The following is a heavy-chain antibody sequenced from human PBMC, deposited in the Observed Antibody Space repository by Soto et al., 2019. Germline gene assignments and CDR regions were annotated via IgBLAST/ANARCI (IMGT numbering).Heavy chain of an antibody. CDR1: SDPTSTHT. D-gene: IGHD3-10*01. J-gene: IGHJ6*02. Sequence: QVQLQESGPGMVKPSETLSLTCTVSSDPTSTHTWGWIRQTPGKGLEWIGYIYETGGTAYNPSLNGRVTISLDRSTQELALKLCSATAADTAMYHCVRQGIGPLHGLVDVWGRGTTVIVSS. V-gene: IGHV4-4*08. CDR2: IYETGGT. CDR3: VRQGIGPLHGLVDV.